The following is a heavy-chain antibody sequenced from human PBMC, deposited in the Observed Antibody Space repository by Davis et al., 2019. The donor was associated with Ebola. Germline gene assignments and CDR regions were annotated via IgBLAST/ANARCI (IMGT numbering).Heavy chain of an antibody. J-gene: IGHJ6*02. V-gene: IGHV3-23*05. CDR1: GFTSGCCA. CDR3: AKDLLWWSVSDV. D-gene: IGHD2-21*01. Sequence: PGGSLRLSCTASGFTSGCCAINWVRQAPGKGLEWVSGIGSSSNGRHYADSVKGRFTISRDDSKNTVYLQMNNLRAEDTAVYYCAKDLLWWSVSDVWGQGTTVTVSS. CDR2: IGSSSNGR.